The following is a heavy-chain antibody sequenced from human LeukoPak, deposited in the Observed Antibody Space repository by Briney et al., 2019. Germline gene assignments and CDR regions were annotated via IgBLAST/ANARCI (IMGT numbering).Heavy chain of an antibody. V-gene: IGHV3-74*01. CDR2: INFDGSST. Sequence: GGSLRLSCAGSGFTLSSCWMHWVRQAPGKGLVWVSRINFDGSSTSYADSVKGRFTISRDNTKNTLYLQMNSLRAEDTAVYYCATGLNYHDISGYPEYSYYYYMDVWGKGTTVTVSS. J-gene: IGHJ6*03. D-gene: IGHD3-22*01. CDR1: GFTLSSCW. CDR3: ATGLNYHDISGYPEYSYYYYMDV.